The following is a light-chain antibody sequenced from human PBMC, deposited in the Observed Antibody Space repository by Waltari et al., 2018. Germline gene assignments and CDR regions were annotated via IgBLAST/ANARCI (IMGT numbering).Light chain of an antibody. V-gene: IGLV2-14*03. Sequence: QSALTQPASVSGSPGQSITISCAGTSSDVGAYNDVAWYQQHSGKAPKLIISDVNNRPPGVSNRFSGSKSGNTASLIISGLQTGDEADYYCSSDTTTSTYVFGTGTTVSVL. CDR3: SSDTTTSTYV. CDR1: SSDVGAYND. CDR2: DVN. J-gene: IGLJ1*01.